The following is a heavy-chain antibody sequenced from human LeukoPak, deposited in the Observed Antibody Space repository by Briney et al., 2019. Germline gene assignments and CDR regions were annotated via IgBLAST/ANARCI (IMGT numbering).Heavy chain of an antibody. CDR3: ARGYYYDSSGYPY. J-gene: IGHJ4*02. V-gene: IGHV1-69*05. CDR2: IIPIFGTA. CDR1: GGTFSSYA. D-gene: IGHD3-22*01. Sequence: GASVKFSCKASGGTFSSYAISWVRQAPGQGLEWMGRIIPIFGTANYAQKFQGRVTITTDESTSTAYMELSSLRSDDTAVYYCARGYYYDSSGYPYWGQGTLVTVSS.